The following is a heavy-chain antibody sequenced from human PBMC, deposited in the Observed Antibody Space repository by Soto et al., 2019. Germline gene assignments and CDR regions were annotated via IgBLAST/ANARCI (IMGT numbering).Heavy chain of an antibody. CDR2: ISAYNGNT. V-gene: IGHV1-18*01. CDR1: GYTCTSYG. Sequence: ASVKVSCKASGYTCTSYGISWVRQAPGQGLEWMGWISAYNGNTNYAQKLQGRVTMTTDTSTSTAYMELRSLRSDDTAVYYCGRPGLRGDWFDPWGQGTLVTVSS. D-gene: IGHD3-10*01. J-gene: IGHJ5*02. CDR3: GRPGLRGDWFDP.